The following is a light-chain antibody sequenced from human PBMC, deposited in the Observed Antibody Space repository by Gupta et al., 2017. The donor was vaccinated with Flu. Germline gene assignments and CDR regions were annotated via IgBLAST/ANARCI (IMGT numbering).Light chain of an antibody. CDR1: QRVSSNY. J-gene: IGKJ5*01. CDR2: GAS. V-gene: IGKV3-20*01. CDR3: QQSGSSPIT. Sequence: ETVFTQSPGTLSLSTGERATLTCRASQRVSSNYLAWYQQKPGQAPRLLIYGASSRATGIPDRFSGRGSGTDFNLTISRLEPEDFAVYCCQQSGSSPITFGQGTRLEIK.